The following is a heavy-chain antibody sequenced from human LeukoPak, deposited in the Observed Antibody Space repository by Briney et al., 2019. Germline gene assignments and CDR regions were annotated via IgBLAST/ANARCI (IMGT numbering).Heavy chain of an antibody. CDR3: ARQDERVVVVPAAKQPWFDP. CDR1: GGSISSSSYY. J-gene: IGHJ5*02. Sequence: PSETLSLTCTVSGGSISSSSYYWGWIRQPPGKGLEWIGSSYYSGSSYYNPSFKSRVTISVDTSKNQFSLRLSSVTAADTAVYYCARQDERVVVVPAAKQPWFDPWGQGTLVTVSS. D-gene: IGHD2-2*01. CDR2: SYYSGSS. V-gene: IGHV4-39*01.